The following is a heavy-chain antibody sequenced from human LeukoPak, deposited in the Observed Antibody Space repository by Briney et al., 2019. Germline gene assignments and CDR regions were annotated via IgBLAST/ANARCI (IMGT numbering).Heavy chain of an antibody. D-gene: IGHD6-13*01. J-gene: IGHJ4*02. Sequence: GGSLRPSCAASGFTFSSYWMHWVRQAPGKGLVWVSRINSDGSSTSYADSVKGRFTISRDNAKNKLYLQMNSLRAEDTAVYYCARAPGERSSSWIDYWGQGTLVTVSS. CDR3: ARAPGERSSSWIDY. CDR2: INSDGSST. V-gene: IGHV3-74*01. CDR1: GFTFSSYW.